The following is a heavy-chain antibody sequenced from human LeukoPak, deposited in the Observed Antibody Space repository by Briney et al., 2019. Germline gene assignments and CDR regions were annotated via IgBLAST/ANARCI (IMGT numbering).Heavy chain of an antibody. V-gene: IGHV3-48*02. CDR3: VRDPDALDY. J-gene: IGHJ4*02. CDR2: IRSTGSPI. Sequence: GGSLRLSCAASGFSLNSYSMNWVRQAPGKGLEWVAYIRSTGSPIYYADSVKGRFTISRDTARNSLYLQVNGLRDEDTAMYYCVRDPDALDYWGQGTLVTVSS. CDR1: GFSLNSYS.